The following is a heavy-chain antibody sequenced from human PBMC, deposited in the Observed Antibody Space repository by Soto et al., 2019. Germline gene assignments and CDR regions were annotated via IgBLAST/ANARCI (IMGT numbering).Heavy chain of an antibody. CDR3: ARYYYDSSGSKVDY. D-gene: IGHD3-22*01. CDR2: IWYDGSNK. V-gene: IGHV3-30*19. CDR1: GFPFSSYG. Sequence: HPGGSLRLSCSASGFPFSSYGMHWVRPAPGKGLEWVAVIWYDGSNKYYADSVKGRLTISRDNSKNTLYLQMNSLRAEDTAVYYCARYYYDSSGSKVDYWGQGTLVTVSS. J-gene: IGHJ4*02.